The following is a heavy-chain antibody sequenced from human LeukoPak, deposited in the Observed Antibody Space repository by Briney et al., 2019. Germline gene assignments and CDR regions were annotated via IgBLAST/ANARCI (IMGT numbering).Heavy chain of an antibody. Sequence: GGSLRLSCAASGFTVGHHYMHWVRQSPGQGLVCVSYVNAQGTTTTYADSVKGRFAVSRDNAKSMVYLQMSSLRAEDTGVYYCVRDAPHSQFDYWGRGTLVTVSS. J-gene: IGHJ4*02. CDR2: VNAQGTTT. V-gene: IGHV3-74*03. CDR3: VRDAPHSQFDY. CDR1: GFTVGHHY.